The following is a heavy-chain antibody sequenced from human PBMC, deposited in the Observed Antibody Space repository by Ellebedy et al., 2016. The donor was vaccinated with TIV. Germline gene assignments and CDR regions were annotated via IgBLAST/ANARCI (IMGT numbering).Heavy chain of an antibody. J-gene: IGHJ4*02. V-gene: IGHV4-31*03. CDR3: AKADAFLGIAAAVYIFDY. D-gene: IGHD6-13*01. CDR1: GDSISDGGYY. CDR2: IYYSGTT. Sequence: SETLSLTCSVSGDSISDGGYYWGWIRQPPGKALEWIGHIYYSGTTYYNPSLESRLDLSVDTSKNQFSLRMTSVTAADTAIYYCAKADAFLGIAAAVYIFDYWGQGALVTVSS.